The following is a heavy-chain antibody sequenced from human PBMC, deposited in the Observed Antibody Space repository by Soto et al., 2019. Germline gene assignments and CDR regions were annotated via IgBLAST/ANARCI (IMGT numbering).Heavy chain of an antibody. CDR1: GGSFSGYY. J-gene: IGHJ6*03. V-gene: IGHV4-34*01. Sequence: ETLSLTCAVYGGSFSGYYWSWIRQPPGKGLEWIGEINHSGSTNYNPSLKSRVTISVDTSKNQFSLRLSSVTAADTAVYYCARGKYYDFWSGYGVYYYMDVWGKGTTVTVSS. D-gene: IGHD3-3*01. CDR3: ARGKYYDFWSGYGVYYYMDV. CDR2: INHSGST.